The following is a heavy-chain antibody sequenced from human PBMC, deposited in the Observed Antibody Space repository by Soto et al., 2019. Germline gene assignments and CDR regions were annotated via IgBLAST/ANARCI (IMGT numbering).Heavy chain of an antibody. CDR1: GGTFSGYA. J-gene: IGHJ4*02. CDR3: ARGSCSSTSCYKEYYFDL. CDR2: IIPMFGTS. D-gene: IGHD2-2*02. Sequence: SVKVSCKASGGTFSGYAISWVRQAPGQGLVWMGEIIPMFGTSNYAQKFQGRVTITADESTSTAYMELSSLRSEDTAAYYCARGSCSSTSCYKEYYFDLWGQGTLVTVPQ. V-gene: IGHV1-69*13.